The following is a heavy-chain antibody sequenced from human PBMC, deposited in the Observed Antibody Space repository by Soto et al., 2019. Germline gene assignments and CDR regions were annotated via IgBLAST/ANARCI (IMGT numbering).Heavy chain of an antibody. CDR3: ARGLLLRNYFDY. J-gene: IGHJ4*02. V-gene: IGHV3-30-3*01. D-gene: IGHD2-15*01. CDR1: GFTFSSYA. Sequence: HPGGSLRLSCAASGFTFSSYAMHWVRQAPGKGLEWVAVISYDGSNKYYADSVKGRFTISRDNSKNTLYLQMNSLRAEDTAVYYCARGLLLRNYFDYWGQGTLVTVSS. CDR2: ISYDGSNK.